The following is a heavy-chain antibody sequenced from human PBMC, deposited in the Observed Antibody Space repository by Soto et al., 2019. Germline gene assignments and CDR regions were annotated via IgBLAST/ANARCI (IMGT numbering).Heavy chain of an antibody. CDR2: MHRGGST. J-gene: IGHJ4*02. Sequence: GGSLRLSCVVSGFSASGSSIFWVRQATGKGLEWVSLMHRGGSTDNADSVKGRFTTSRDKSKNTLYLHMNGLRVEDTAVYYCARVNTTLVDHFDCWGQGTLVTVSS. CDR3: ARVNTTLVDHFDC. CDR1: GFSASGSS. D-gene: IGHD5-18*01. V-gene: IGHV3-53*01.